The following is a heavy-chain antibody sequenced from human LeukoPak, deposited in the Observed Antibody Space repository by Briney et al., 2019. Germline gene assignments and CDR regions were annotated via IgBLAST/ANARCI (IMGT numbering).Heavy chain of an antibody. Sequence: GGSLRLSCAASGFTFSSYAMSWVRQAPGKGLGWVSAISGSGGSTYYADSVKGRFTISRDNSKNTLYLQMNSLRAEDTAVYYCAKDLRYSSGWYLFDYWGQGTLVTVSS. CDR2: ISGSGGST. CDR3: AKDLRYSSGWYLFDY. D-gene: IGHD6-19*01. J-gene: IGHJ4*02. CDR1: GFTFSSYA. V-gene: IGHV3-23*01.